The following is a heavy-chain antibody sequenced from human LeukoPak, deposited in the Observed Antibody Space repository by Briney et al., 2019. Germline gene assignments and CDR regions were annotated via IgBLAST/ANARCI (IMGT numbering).Heavy chain of an antibody. CDR1: GFTFSTYW. CDR3: ARAPSEIGGYYPEYFRH. D-gene: IGHD3-22*01. Sequence: GGSLRLSCAASGFTFSTYWMHWVRQAPGKGLVWVSRIKSDGCTNYADSVKGRFTISRDNAKNTVSLQMNSLRAEDTGVYYCARAPSEIGGYYPEYFRHWGQGTLVTVSS. V-gene: IGHV3-74*01. J-gene: IGHJ1*01. CDR2: IKSDGCT.